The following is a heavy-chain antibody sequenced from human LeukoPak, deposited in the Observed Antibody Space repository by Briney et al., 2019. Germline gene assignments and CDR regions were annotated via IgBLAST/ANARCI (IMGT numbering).Heavy chain of an antibody. D-gene: IGHD2-8*01. CDR1: GASISNSNCY. CDR2: IYYSGTT. Sequence: PSETLFLTCTVSGASISNSNCYWAWIRQPPGKGLEWIGSIYYSGTTYYNPSLKSRVTISVDTSKNQFSLKLSSVTAADTAVYYCARLLCINGVCHFDSWGQGTLVTVSS. J-gene: IGHJ4*02. CDR3: ARLLCINGVCHFDS. V-gene: IGHV4-39*01.